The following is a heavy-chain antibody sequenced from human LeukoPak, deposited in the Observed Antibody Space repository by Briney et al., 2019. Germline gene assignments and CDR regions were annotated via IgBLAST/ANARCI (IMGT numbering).Heavy chain of an antibody. J-gene: IGHJ4*02. D-gene: IGHD2-21*02. CDR3: ARDLQHIVVVTAITGNFDY. V-gene: IGHV3-30*04. Sequence: GGSLRLSCAASGFTFSSYAMHWVRQAPGKGLEWVAVISYDGSNKYYADSVKGRFTISRDNSKNTLYLQMNSLRAEDTAVYYCARDLQHIVVVTAITGNFDYWGQGTLVTVSS. CDR2: ISYDGSNK. CDR1: GFTFSSYA.